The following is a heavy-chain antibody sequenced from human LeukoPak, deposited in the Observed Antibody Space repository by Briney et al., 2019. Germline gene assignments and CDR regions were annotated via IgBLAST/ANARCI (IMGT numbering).Heavy chain of an antibody. CDR1: GFTFSNYW. V-gene: IGHV3-7*03. D-gene: IGHD1-26*01. J-gene: IGHJ4*02. CDR2: IKQDGSEK. Sequence: GGSLRLSCAASGFTFSNYWITWVRQAPGKGLEWVANIKQDGSEKYYMDSVKGRFTISRDNAKNSLFLQMNSLRAEDTAVYYCARGDRVGVTTGHFDYWGQGTLVTVSS. CDR3: ARGDRVGVTTGHFDY.